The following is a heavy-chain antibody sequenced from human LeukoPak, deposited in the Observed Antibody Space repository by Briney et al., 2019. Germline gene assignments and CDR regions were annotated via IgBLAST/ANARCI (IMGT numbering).Heavy chain of an antibody. V-gene: IGHV5-51*01. D-gene: IGHD1-26*01. CDR1: GYRFTSNW. J-gene: IGHJ4*02. Sequence: GESLKISCKGSGYRFTSNWIGWVRQMPGKGLEWMGIIYPGDSDTRYSPSFQGQVTISADKSISTAYLQWSSLKASDTAMYYCARQVVGATTAYGYWGQGTLVTVSS. CDR3: ARQVVGATTAYGY. CDR2: IYPGDSDT.